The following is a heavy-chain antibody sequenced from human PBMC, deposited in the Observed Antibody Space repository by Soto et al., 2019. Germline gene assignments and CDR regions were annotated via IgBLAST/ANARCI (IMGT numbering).Heavy chain of an antibody. CDR1: GGSISSSGYS. Sequence: QLQLQESGSGLVKPSQTLSLTCAVSGGSISSSGYSWNWIRQPPGKGLEGIGYIYHSGSTYYNPSLKSRVAISVDRSKNQFSLNLSSVTAADTAVYYCARIGELCISASGRWFDPWGQGTLVTVSS. V-gene: IGHV4-30-2*01. CDR2: IYHSGST. D-gene: IGHD2-2*01. CDR3: ARIGELCISASGRWFDP. J-gene: IGHJ5*02.